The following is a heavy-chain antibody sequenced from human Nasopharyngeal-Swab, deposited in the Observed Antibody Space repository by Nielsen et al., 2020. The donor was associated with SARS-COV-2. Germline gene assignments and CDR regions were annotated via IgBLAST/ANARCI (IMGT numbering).Heavy chain of an antibody. CDR3: ARARQGFAAFDI. D-gene: IGHD3-3*01. J-gene: IGHJ3*02. Sequence: ASVKVSCKASGYTFTSYAMHWVRQATGQGLEWMGWMNPNSGNTGYAQKFQGRVTMTRNTSISTAYMELSSLRSEDTAVYYCARARQGFAAFDIWGQGTMVTVSS. CDR1: GYTFTSYA. CDR2: MNPNSGNT. V-gene: IGHV1-8*02.